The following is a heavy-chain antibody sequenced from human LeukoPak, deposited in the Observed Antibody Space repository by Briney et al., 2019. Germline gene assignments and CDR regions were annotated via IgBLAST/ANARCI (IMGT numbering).Heavy chain of an antibody. Sequence: SQTLSLTCAISGDSVSSNSAVWNWIRQSPSRGLEWLGRTYYRSKWYNDDVISVKSRITINPDTSKNQFSLQLNSVTPEDTAVYYCARGREEIFDHWGQGTLVTVSS. V-gene: IGHV6-1*01. D-gene: IGHD5-24*01. CDR1: GDSVSSNSAV. CDR3: ARGREEIFDH. CDR2: TYYRSKWYN. J-gene: IGHJ4*02.